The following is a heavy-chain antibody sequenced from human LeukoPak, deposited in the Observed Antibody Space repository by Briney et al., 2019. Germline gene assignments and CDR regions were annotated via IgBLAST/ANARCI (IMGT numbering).Heavy chain of an antibody. D-gene: IGHD3-22*01. V-gene: IGHV1-3*01. Sequence: ASVKVSCKASGYSFTNYAIHWVRQAPGQRLEWMGWINVGNGNTKYSQMLQGRVTISRDTSANTAYMELSSLRSEDTVVYYCARRDRRHFDYWGQGTLVTVSS. CDR3: ARRDRRHFDY. J-gene: IGHJ4*02. CDR1: GYSFTNYA. CDR2: INVGNGNT.